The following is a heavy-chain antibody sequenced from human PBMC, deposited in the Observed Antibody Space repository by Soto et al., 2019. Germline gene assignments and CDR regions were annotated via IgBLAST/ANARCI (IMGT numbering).Heavy chain of an antibody. D-gene: IGHD2-8*01. V-gene: IGHV3-33*01. Sequence: GWSLRLSCAASGFTFSSYGMHWVRQAPGKGLEWVAVIWYDGSNKYYADSVKGRFTISRDNSKNTLYLQMNSLRAEDTAVYYCARGRYCTNGVCYVGTFYGMDVWGQGTTVTVS. CDR2: IWYDGSNK. CDR3: ARGRYCTNGVCYVGTFYGMDV. J-gene: IGHJ6*02. CDR1: GFTFSSYG.